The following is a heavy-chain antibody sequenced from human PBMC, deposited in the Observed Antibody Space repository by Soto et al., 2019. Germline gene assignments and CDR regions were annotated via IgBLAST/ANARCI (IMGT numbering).Heavy chain of an antibody. D-gene: IGHD3-9*01. J-gene: IGHJ4*02. CDR2: ISSNGGST. CDR3: ARESYDILTGSYYFDY. Sequence: PGGSLRLSCAASGFTFSSYAMHWVRQAPGKGLEYVSAISSNGGSTYYANSVKGRFTISRDNSKNTLYLQMGSLRAEDMAVYYCARESYDILTGSYYFDYWGQGTLVTVS. CDR1: GFTFSSYA. V-gene: IGHV3-64*01.